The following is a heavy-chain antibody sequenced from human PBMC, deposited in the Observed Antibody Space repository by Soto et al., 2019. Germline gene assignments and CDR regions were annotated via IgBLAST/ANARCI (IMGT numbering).Heavy chain of an antibody. CDR3: AHRATAYCSGSSCSRYFDS. CDR1: GFSLSSRGVA. J-gene: IGHJ5*01. Sequence: SGPTLVNPTQTLTLTCTFSGFSLSSRGVAVGWIRQPPGKALECLALIYWDDSKRYSPSLKSRLTITKDTSKNQVVLRVTNMDPVDTATYYCAHRATAYCSGSSCSRYFDSWGQGTLVTVSS. V-gene: IGHV2-5*02. CDR2: IYWDDSK. D-gene: IGHD2-15*01.